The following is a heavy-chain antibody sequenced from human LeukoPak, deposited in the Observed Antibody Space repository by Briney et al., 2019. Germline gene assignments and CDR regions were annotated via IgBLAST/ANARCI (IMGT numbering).Heavy chain of an antibody. CDR2: IKEDGTQK. CDR3: AKTGVRDY. D-gene: IGHD7-27*01. V-gene: IGHV3-7*01. J-gene: IGHJ4*02. CDR1: GFTFNKSW. Sequence: GGSLRLSCAASGFTFNKSWMSWVRQAPGKGPEWVANIKEDGTQKYYVDSVRGRFTISRDNAENSLYLQMNSLRDEDTAVYYCAKTGVRDYWGRGTLVTVSS.